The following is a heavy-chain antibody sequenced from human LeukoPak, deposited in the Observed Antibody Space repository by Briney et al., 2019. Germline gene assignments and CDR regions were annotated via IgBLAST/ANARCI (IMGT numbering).Heavy chain of an antibody. CDR1: GGSFSGYY. Sequence: SETLSLTCAVYGGSFSGYYWSWIRQPPGKGLEWIGEINHSGSTNYNPSLKSRVTISVDTSENQFSLKLSSVTAADTAVYYCARAKLYMDFWSNAFDIWGQGTMVTVSS. J-gene: IGHJ3*02. D-gene: IGHD3-3*01. CDR3: ARAKLYMDFWSNAFDI. V-gene: IGHV4-34*01. CDR2: INHSGST.